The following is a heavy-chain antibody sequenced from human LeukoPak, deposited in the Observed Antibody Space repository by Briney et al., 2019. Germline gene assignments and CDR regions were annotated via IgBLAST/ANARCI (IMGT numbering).Heavy chain of an antibody. CDR2: ISYDGSNK. Sequence: PGRSLRLSRAASGVTFSSYAMHWVRQAPGKGLEWVAVISYDGSNKYYADSVKGRFTISRDNSKNTLYLQMNSLRAEDTAVYYCARSDSSGWYVWGQGTLVTVSS. D-gene: IGHD6-19*01. V-gene: IGHV3-30*04. CDR3: ARSDSSGWYV. CDR1: GVTFSSYA. J-gene: IGHJ4*02.